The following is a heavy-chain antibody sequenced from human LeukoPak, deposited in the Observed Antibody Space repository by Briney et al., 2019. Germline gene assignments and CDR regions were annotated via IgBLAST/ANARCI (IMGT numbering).Heavy chain of an antibody. Sequence: SETLSLTCAVYGGSFSGYYWSWIRQPPGKGLEWIGEINHSGSTNYNPALKSRVTISADTSKNQFSLKLSSVTAADTAVYYCARPGIAAAEGRYFDLWGRGTLVTVSS. J-gene: IGHJ2*01. CDR2: INHSGST. CDR3: ARPGIAAAEGRYFDL. CDR1: GGSFSGYY. V-gene: IGHV4-34*01. D-gene: IGHD6-13*01.